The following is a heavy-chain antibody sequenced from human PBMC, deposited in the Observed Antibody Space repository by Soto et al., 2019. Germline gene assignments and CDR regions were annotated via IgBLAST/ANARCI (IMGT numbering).Heavy chain of an antibody. D-gene: IGHD2-21*02. CDR3: ARADYCGGDCYGLNWFDP. J-gene: IGHJ5*02. CDR1: GYTFTSYG. Sequence: QVQLVQSGAEVKKPGASVKVSCKASGYTFTSYGISWVRQAPGQGLEWMGWISAYNGNTNYAQKLQGRVTMTTDTSTSTAYMELRSLRSGDTAVYYCARADYCGGDCYGLNWFDPWGQGTLVTVSS. V-gene: IGHV1-18*01. CDR2: ISAYNGNT.